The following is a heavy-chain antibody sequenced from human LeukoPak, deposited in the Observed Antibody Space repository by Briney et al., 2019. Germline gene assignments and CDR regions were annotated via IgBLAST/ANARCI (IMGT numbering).Heavy chain of an antibody. D-gene: IGHD3-22*01. CDR3: AREPYYYDSSGYSNFDY. Sequence: IPSETLSLTCTVSGGSISSYYWGWIRQPPGKGLEWIGSIYYSGSTYYNPSLKSRVTISVDTSKNQFSLKLSSVTAADTAVYYCAREPYYYDSSGYSNFDYWGQGTLVTVSS. CDR2: IYYSGST. CDR1: GGSISSYY. J-gene: IGHJ4*02. V-gene: IGHV4-39*07.